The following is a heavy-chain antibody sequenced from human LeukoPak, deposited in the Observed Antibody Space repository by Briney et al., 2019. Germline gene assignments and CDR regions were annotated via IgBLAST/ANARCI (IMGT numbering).Heavy chain of an antibody. J-gene: IGHJ5*02. Sequence: GGSLRLSCAASGFTFSSYAMSWVRQAPGKGLEWVSAISGSGGSTYYADSVKGRFTISRDNSKSTLYLQMNSLRAEDTAVYYCAKDLRYCGGDCSRAYNWFDPWGQGTLVTVSS. CDR3: AKDLRYCGGDCSRAYNWFDP. V-gene: IGHV3-23*01. CDR2: ISGSGGST. D-gene: IGHD2-21*02. CDR1: GFTFSSYA.